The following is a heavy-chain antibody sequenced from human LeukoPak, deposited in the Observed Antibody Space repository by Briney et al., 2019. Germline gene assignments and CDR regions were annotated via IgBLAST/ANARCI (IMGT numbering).Heavy chain of an antibody. J-gene: IGHJ3*02. CDR1: GGSISSYY. Sequence: PSETLSLTCTVSGGSISSYYWSWIRQPPGKGLEWIWYINYSGSTNYNPSLKSRVTISVDTSKNQFSLRLSSVTAADTAVYYCARVLNYCSSTSCYGSGAFDIWGQGTMVTVSS. CDR3: ARVLNYCSSTSCYGSGAFDI. D-gene: IGHD2-2*01. CDR2: INYSGST. V-gene: IGHV4-59*01.